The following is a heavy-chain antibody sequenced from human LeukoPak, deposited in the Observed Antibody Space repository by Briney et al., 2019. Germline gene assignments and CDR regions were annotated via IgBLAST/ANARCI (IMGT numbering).Heavy chain of an antibody. V-gene: IGHV4-39*01. D-gene: IGHD6-19*01. J-gene: IGHJ4*02. Sequence: SETLSLSCNVSGGSISSGGYYWGWIRQPPGKGLEWMGSIYYSGSTYYNPSLKSRVTISVDTSTNQSSLKLSSVPAADTAVYYCARRPRGNWLGDYFDYWGQGTLVTVSS. CDR2: IYYSGST. CDR1: GGSISSGGYY. CDR3: ARRPRGNWLGDYFDY.